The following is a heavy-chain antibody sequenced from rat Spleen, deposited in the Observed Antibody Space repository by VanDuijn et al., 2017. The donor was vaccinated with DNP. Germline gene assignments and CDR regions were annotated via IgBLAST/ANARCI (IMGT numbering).Heavy chain of an antibody. CDR2: ISYDGNNT. Sequence: EVQLVESGGGLVQPGRSLKLSCAASGFTFSDYYMAWVRQAPTKGLEWVATISYDGNNTYYRDSVQGRFTVSRDNAKSTLYLQMDSLRSEDTATYYCARPDYWGQGVMVTVSS. V-gene: IGHV5-7*01. CDR1: GFTFSDYY. CDR3: ARPDY. J-gene: IGHJ2*01.